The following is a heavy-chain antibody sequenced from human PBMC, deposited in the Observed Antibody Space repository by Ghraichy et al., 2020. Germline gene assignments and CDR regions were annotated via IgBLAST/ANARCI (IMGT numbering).Heavy chain of an antibody. Sequence: GESLNISCAASGFTFSSYSMNWVRQAPGKGLEWVSSISSSSSYIYYADSVKGRFTISRDNAKNSLYLQMNSLRAEDTAVYYCARDRSYSSGWQERNDYWGQGTLVTVSS. CDR3: ARDRSYSSGWQERNDY. V-gene: IGHV3-21*01. D-gene: IGHD6-19*01. CDR2: ISSSSSYI. J-gene: IGHJ4*02. CDR1: GFTFSSYS.